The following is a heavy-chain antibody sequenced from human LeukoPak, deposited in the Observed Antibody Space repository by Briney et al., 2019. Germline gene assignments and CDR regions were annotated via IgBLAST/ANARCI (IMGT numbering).Heavy chain of an antibody. CDR3: ARHGNGLDIGDYYYYSFQH. J-gene: IGHJ1*01. CDR2: VYYSGSS. V-gene: IGHV4-59*08. D-gene: IGHD3-22*01. CDR1: GDSISDYN. Sequence: SETLSLTRTVSGDSISDYNWSWIRQPPGKGLEGIGYVYYSGSSDFNPSLKSRVTITVDTSKNEFSLRLRSVTAADTAVYYCARHGNGLDIGDYYYYSFQHWGQGTLVTVSS.